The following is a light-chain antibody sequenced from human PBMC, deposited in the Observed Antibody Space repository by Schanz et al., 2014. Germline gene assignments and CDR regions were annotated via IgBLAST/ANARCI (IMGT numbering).Light chain of an antibody. V-gene: IGKV3D-20*02. CDR1: QTVSGNS. J-gene: IGKJ4*01. CDR2: AAS. CDR3: QQRSNWPLT. Sequence: EVVLTQSPGTLSLSAGERASLSCRASQTVSGNSLAWYQHVPGQAPRLLIYAASTRATGIPARFSGGGSGTDFTLTISSLEPEDFAVYYCQQRSNWPLTFGGGTKVEIK.